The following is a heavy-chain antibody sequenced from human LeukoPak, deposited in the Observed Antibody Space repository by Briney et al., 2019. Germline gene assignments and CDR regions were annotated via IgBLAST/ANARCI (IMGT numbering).Heavy chain of an antibody. CDR2: ISSNGGST. CDR1: GFTFSSYG. Sequence: GRSLRLSCAASGFTFSSYGMHWVRQAPGKGLEYVSAISSNGGSTYYADSVKGRFTISRDNSKNTLYLQMSSLRAEDTAVYYCVKGVVVVTARAFDYWGQGTLVTVSS. CDR3: VKGVVVVTARAFDY. J-gene: IGHJ4*02. D-gene: IGHD2-21*02. V-gene: IGHV3-64D*06.